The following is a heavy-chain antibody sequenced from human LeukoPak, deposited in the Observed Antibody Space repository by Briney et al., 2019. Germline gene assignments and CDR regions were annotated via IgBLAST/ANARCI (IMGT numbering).Heavy chain of an antibody. D-gene: IGHD1-20*01. Sequence: GGSLRLSCAASGFTFSDYAMRWVRQAPGKGLEWVAVIAYGGTYTHHADSLKGRFTISRDNSRDTLYLQINSLRPEDTALYYCARNKAITAFLGMDVWGQGTTIIVSS. CDR1: GFTFSDYA. V-gene: IGHV3-30*03. J-gene: IGHJ6*02. CDR2: IAYGGTYT. CDR3: ARNKAITAFLGMDV.